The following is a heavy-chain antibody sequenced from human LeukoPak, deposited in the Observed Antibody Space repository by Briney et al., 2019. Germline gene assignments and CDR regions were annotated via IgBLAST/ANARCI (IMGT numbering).Heavy chain of an antibody. D-gene: IGHD2-15*01. Sequence: PSETLSLTCTVSGGSISSGGYYWSWIRQHPGKGLEWIGYIYYSGSTYYNPSLKSRVTISVDTSKNQFSLKLSSVTAADTAVYYCARVGYCSGGSCYDHLRWYFDLWGRGTLVTVSS. CDR1: GGSISSGGYY. J-gene: IGHJ2*01. CDR3: ARVGYCSGGSCYDHLRWYFDL. CDR2: IYYSGST. V-gene: IGHV4-30-4*08.